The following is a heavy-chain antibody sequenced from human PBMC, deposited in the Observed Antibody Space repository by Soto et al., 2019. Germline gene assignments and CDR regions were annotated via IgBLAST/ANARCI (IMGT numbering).Heavy chain of an antibody. J-gene: IGHJ4*02. CDR2: INHSGSS. Sequence: LEILSLTCTVSGGSVISGSYYWSWIRQPPGTGLEWIGEINHSGSSNYNPSLKSRVTISVDTSKNQFSLKLTSVTAADTAVYYCARDKITGLFDYWGQGTLVTVS. V-gene: IGHV4-39*07. D-gene: IGHD2-8*02. CDR3: ARDKITGLFDY. CDR1: GGSVISGSYY.